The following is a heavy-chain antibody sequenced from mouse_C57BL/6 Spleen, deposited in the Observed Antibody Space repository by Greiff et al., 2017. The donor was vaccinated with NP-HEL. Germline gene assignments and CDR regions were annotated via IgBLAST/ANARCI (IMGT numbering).Heavy chain of an antibody. D-gene: IGHD1-1*01. J-gene: IGHJ3*01. Sequence: VQLQQSGPELVKPGASVKIPCKASGYTFTDYNMDWVKQSHGKSLEWIGDINPNNGGTIYNQKFKGKATLTVDKSSSTAYMELRSLTSEDTAVYYCARRGSYYGSSPAWFAYWGQGTLVTVSA. V-gene: IGHV1-18*01. CDR2: INPNNGGT. CDR3: ARRGSYYGSSPAWFAY. CDR1: GYTFTDYN.